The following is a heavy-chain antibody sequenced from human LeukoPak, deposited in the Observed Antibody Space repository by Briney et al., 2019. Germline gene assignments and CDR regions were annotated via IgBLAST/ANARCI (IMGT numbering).Heavy chain of an antibody. CDR2: IIPILGIA. Sequence: ASVKVSCKASGGTFSSYAISWVRQAPGQGLEWMGRIIPILGIANYAQKLQGRVTMTTDTSTSTAYMELRSLRSDDTAVYYCARDGITIFGVAGLGYYYMDVWGKGTTVTVSS. CDR1: GGTFSSYA. CDR3: ARDGITIFGVAGLGYYYMDV. V-gene: IGHV1-69*04. J-gene: IGHJ6*03. D-gene: IGHD3-3*01.